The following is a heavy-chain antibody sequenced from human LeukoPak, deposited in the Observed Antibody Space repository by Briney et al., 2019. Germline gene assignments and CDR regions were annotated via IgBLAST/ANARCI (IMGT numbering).Heavy chain of an antibody. J-gene: IGHJ4*02. CDR1: GGSIGTSSYY. V-gene: IGHV4-39*01. CDR2: IYYSGST. D-gene: IGHD5/OR15-5a*01. Sequence: SDTLSLTCTVSGGSIGTSSYYWGWIRQPPGKGLEWIGNIYYSGSTYYNPSLKSRVTISVDTSKNQFSLKLSSVTAADTAIYYCAKGVSGTRDFDYWGQGTLVTVSS. CDR3: AKGVSGTRDFDY.